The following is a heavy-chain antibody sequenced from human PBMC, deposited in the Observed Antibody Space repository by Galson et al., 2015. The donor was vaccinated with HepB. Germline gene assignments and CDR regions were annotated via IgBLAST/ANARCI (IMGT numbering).Heavy chain of an antibody. V-gene: IGHV3-33*08. CDR2: IWYDGSNK. CDR3: ARGYSSGWYFGGGDY. CDR1: GFTFSSYG. J-gene: IGHJ4*02. Sequence: SLRLSCAASGFTFSSYGMRWVRQAPGKGLEWVAVIWYDGSNKYYADSVKGRFTISRDNSKNTLYLQMNSLRAEDTAVYYCARGYSSGWYFGGGDYWGQGTLVTVSS. D-gene: IGHD6-19*01.